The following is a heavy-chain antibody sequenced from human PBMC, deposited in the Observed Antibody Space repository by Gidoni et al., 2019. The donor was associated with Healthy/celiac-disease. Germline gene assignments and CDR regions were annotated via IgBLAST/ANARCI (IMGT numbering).Heavy chain of an antibody. Sequence: QVQLVQSGAEVKKPGASVKVSCKVSGYTFTSYAMHWVRQAPGQRLEWMGWCNAGNGNTKYSQKFQGRVTITRDTSASTAYMELSSLRSEDTAVYYCARGRGQLLTNWFDPWGQGTLVTVSS. CDR2: CNAGNGNT. CDR3: ARGRGQLLTNWFDP. D-gene: IGHD1-26*01. CDR1: GYTFTSYA. J-gene: IGHJ5*02. V-gene: IGHV1-3*01.